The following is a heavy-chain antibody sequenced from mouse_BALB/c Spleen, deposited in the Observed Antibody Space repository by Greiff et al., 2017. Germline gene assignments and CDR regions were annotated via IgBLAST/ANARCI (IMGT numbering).Heavy chain of an antibody. D-gene: IGHD1-1*01. V-gene: IGHV5-4*02. J-gene: IGHJ4*01. Sequence: EVQLMESGGGLVKPGGSLKLSCAASGFTFSDYYMYWVRQTPEKRLEWVATISDGGSYTYYPDSVKGRFTISRDNAKNNLYLQMSSLKSEDTAMYYCARGDYGSSLYAMDYWGQGTSVTVSS. CDR3: ARGDYGSSLYAMDY. CDR1: GFTFSDYY. CDR2: ISDGGSYT.